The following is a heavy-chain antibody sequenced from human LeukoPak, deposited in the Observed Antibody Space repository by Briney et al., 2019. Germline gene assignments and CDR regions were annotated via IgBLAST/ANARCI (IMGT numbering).Heavy chain of an antibody. J-gene: IGHJ4*02. CDR2: ISNSAGST. V-gene: IGHV3-23*01. D-gene: IGHD1-7*01. Sequence: GGSLGLSCAASGFTFSTYGMHWVRQAPGKGLEWVAVISNSAGSTYYADSVKGRFTISRDNSKDTLSLQMNSLRAEDTAVYYCAKVAGTTWNPAYFFDYWGQGILVTVSS. CDR3: AKVAGTTWNPAYFFDY. CDR1: GFTFSTYG.